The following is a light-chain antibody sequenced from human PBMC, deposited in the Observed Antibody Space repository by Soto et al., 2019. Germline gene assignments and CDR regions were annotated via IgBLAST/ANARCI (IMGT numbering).Light chain of an antibody. V-gene: IGKV3-20*01. J-gene: IGKJ1*01. Sequence: EIVSTQSPCTLFLSPGERATLSCRASQSVSNNYLAWYQQKPGQAPRLLIYGASNRATGIPDRFSGSGSGTDFTLTISSLQPEDFATYYCQQSYSTPRTFGQGTKVDIK. CDR3: QQSYSTPRT. CDR2: GAS. CDR1: QSVSNNY.